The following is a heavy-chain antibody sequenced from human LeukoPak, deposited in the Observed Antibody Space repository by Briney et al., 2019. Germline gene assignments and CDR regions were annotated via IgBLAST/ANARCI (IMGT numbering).Heavy chain of an antibody. CDR1: GGSISSYY. CDR3: AREYTGIAEYYFDY. Sequence: SETLCLTCTVSGGSISSYYWSWIRQPAGKGLEWIGRIYTSGSTNYNPSPKSGVTMSVDTSKNQFSLKLSSVTAADTAVYYCAREYTGIAEYYFDYWGQGTLATVSS. J-gene: IGHJ4*02. V-gene: IGHV4-4*07. CDR2: IYTSGST. D-gene: IGHD6-13*01.